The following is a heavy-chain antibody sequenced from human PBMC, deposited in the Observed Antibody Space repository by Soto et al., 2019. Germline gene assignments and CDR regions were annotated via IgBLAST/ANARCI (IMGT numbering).Heavy chain of an antibody. V-gene: IGHV3-30*18. CDR3: AKDSVKAVAGTRNYYYYYGMDV. CDR1: GFTFSSYG. D-gene: IGHD6-19*01. Sequence: GSLRLSCAASGFTFSSYGMHWVRQAPGKGLEWVAVISYDGSNKYYADSVKGRFTISRDNSKNTLYLQMNSLRAEDTAVYYCAKDSVKAVAGTRNYYYYYGMDVWGQRTTVTVSS. J-gene: IGHJ6*02. CDR2: ISYDGSNK.